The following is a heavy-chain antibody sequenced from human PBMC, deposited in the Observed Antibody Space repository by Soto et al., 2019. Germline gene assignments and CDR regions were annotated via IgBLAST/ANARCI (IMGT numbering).Heavy chain of an antibody. D-gene: IGHD1-26*01. V-gene: IGHV4-4*07. CDR1: GGSISSYY. Sequence: SETLSLTCTVSGGSISSYYWSWIRQPAGRGLEWIGRIYTSGSTNYNPSLKNRVTMSIDTSKNQFSLKLSSVTAADTAVYYCARDGVGATSGTNGGIPFDYWGPGTMVTVYS. J-gene: IGHJ4*02. CDR2: IYTSGST. CDR3: ARDGVGATSGTNGGIPFDY.